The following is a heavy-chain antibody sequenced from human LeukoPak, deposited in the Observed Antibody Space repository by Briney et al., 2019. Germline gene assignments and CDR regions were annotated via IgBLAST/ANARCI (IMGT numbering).Heavy chain of an antibody. Sequence: ASVKVSCKTSGYTFIRYYMHWVRQAPGQGLEWMGWINPNSGGTNYAQKFQGRVTMTRDTSISTAYMELSRLRSDDTAVYYCARDLSSGWYLFDYWGQGTLVTVSS. D-gene: IGHD6-19*01. CDR1: GYTFIRYY. J-gene: IGHJ4*02. V-gene: IGHV1-2*02. CDR2: INPNSGGT. CDR3: ARDLSSGWYLFDY.